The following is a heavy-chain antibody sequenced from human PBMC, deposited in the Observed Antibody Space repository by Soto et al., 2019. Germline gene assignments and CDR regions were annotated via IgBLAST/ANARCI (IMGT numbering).Heavy chain of an antibody. Sequence: QVQLQESGPGLVKPSETLSLTCTVSGDSISNYNLAWIRQPPGKGLEWIGYFRSGGGTSYNPPLKSRVAISADTCMKQFSLRLSSVTAADTAVYYCVRQGIGVLHGPVDVWGQGTTVTVSS. CDR3: VRQGIGVLHGPVDV. D-gene: IGHD3-10*01. J-gene: IGHJ6*02. V-gene: IGHV4-59*08. CDR2: FRSGGGT. CDR1: GDSISNYN.